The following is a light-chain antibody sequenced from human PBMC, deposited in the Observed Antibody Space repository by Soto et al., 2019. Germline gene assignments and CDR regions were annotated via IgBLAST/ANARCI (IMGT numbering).Light chain of an antibody. J-gene: IGKJ4*01. CDR2: GAS. CDR1: QSVSSNF. V-gene: IGKV3-20*01. CDR3: RQYGRSLGFA. Sequence: EIVLTQSPGTLSLSPGERATLSCRASQSVSSNFLAWYQEKPGQAPRLLIYGASSRATGIPDRFSGSGSGTDVTLTISRLEPEDFAVYYCRQYGRSLGFAVGGGTKVEIK.